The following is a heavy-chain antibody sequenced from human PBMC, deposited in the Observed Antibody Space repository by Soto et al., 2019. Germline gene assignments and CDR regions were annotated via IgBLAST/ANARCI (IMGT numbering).Heavy chain of an antibody. J-gene: IGHJ4*02. CDR3: ARDLWSITGTTV. Sequence: RASVKVSCKASGYTFTNYGFSWVRQAPGQGLEWMGGIIPIFGTANYAQKFQGRVTITADESTSTAYMELSSLGSEDTAVYYCARDLWSITGTTVWGQGTLVTVSS. V-gene: IGHV1-69*13. D-gene: IGHD1-7*01. CDR1: GYTFTNYG. CDR2: IIPIFGTA.